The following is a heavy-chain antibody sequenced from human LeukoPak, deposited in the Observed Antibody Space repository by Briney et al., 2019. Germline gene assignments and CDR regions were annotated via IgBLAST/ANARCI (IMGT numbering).Heavy chain of an antibody. J-gene: IGHJ3*01. Sequence: PSETLSLICNVSGASINAYYWTWIRQSPEKGLKWIASMSDSGRTDSNPSLKSRVSMSVGPSKSQFSLRLTSVTAADTAIYYCAQQVVGTSNSFDVWGQGTFVAVSS. CDR1: GASINAYY. CDR3: AQQVVGTSNSFDV. V-gene: IGHV4-59*01. CDR2: MSDSGRT. D-gene: IGHD6-13*01.